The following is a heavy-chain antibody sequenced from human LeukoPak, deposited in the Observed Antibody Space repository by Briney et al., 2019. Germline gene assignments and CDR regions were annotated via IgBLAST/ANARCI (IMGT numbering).Heavy chain of an antibody. V-gene: IGHV3-23*01. CDR2: TSDRGDYT. D-gene: IGHD7-27*01. CDR1: GFTFTSYS. CDR3: AKTGGPWD. Sequence: GGSLRLSCAASGFTFTSYSMSWVRQAPGKGLEWVSGTSDRGDYTYYADSVKGRFTISRDSSKNTLYLQMNSLRAEDTAVYYCAKTGGPWDWGQGTLVTVSS. J-gene: IGHJ4*02.